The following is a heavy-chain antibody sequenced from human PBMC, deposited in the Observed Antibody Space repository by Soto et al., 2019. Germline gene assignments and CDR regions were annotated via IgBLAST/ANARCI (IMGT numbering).Heavy chain of an antibody. CDR2: ISAYNGNT. Sequence: GASVKVSCKASGYTFTSYGISWVRQAPGQGPEWMGWISAYNGNTNYAQKLQGRVTMTTDTSTSKAYMELRSLRSDDTAVYYCARGFLDWLSPSFDYWGQGTLVTVSS. CDR3: ARGFLDWLSPSFDY. J-gene: IGHJ4*02. D-gene: IGHD3-3*01. CDR1: GYTFTSYG. V-gene: IGHV1-18*01.